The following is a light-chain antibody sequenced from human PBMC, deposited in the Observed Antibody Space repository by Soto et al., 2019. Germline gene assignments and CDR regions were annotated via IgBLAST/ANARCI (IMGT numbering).Light chain of an antibody. Sequence: QSVLTQPASVSGSPGQSITISCTGTSSDVGSYNLVSWYQQHPGKAPKLMIYEVSKRPSGVSNRFSGSKSGNTASLTISGLQAEDEADYYCCSYAGPRVVFGGVTKLTVL. CDR1: SSDVGSYNL. J-gene: IGLJ2*01. CDR3: CSYAGPRVV. CDR2: EVS. V-gene: IGLV2-23*02.